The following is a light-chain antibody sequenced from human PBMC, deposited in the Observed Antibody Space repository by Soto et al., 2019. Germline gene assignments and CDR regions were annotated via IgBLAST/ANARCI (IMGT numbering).Light chain of an antibody. CDR3: QQYTTYPYT. Sequence: EIQLTSVASTLFTTVGDRVTITCRASQSVTNWLAWYQQKPGKAPNLLIYDASRLQSGIPSRFSGSGSGTEFTLTISSLQPDDFATYYCQQYTTYPYTFGQGTKVDIK. J-gene: IGKJ2*01. V-gene: IGKV1-5*01. CDR1: QSVTNW. CDR2: DAS.